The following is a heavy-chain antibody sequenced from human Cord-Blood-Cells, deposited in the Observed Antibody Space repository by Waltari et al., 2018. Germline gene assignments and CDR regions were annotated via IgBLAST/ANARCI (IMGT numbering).Heavy chain of an antibody. D-gene: IGHD6-13*01. Sequence: QVQLVQSGAEVKKPGSSVKVACKAYGGTFSSYAISGVRQAPGQGLEWMGGIIPIFGTANYAQKFQGRVTITADESTSTAYMELSSLRSEDTAVYYCARTPIAAAINWFDPWGQGTLVTVSS. CDR1: GGTFSSYA. J-gene: IGHJ5*02. CDR2: IIPIFGTA. V-gene: IGHV1-69*01. CDR3: ARTPIAAAINWFDP.